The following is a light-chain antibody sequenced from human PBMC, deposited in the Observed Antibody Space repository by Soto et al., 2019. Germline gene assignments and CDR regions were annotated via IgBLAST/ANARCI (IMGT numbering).Light chain of an antibody. Sequence: IQMTQSPSSLSASVGDRVTITCRASHSMINNLNWYQSKPGKAPKLLIYSASSLQTGVPSRFSGSVSGTDFTLAISSLQPEDFGTYYCQQSYSTPPTFGRRTKVDIK. V-gene: IGKV1-39*01. CDR1: HSMINN. J-gene: IGKJ4*01. CDR2: SAS. CDR3: QQSYSTPPT.